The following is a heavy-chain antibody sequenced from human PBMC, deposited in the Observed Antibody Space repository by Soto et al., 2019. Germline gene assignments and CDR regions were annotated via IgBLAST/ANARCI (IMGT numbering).Heavy chain of an antibody. CDR3: ARDTRRTKYCSSTSCTPHYYGMDV. D-gene: IGHD2-2*01. CDR1: GYTFTSYY. J-gene: IGHJ6*02. Sequence: ASVKVSCKASGYTFTSYYMHWVRQAPGQGLEWMGIINPSGGSTNYAQKLQGRVTMTTDTSTSTAYMELRSLRSDDTAVYYCARDTRRTKYCSSTSCTPHYYGMDVWGQGTTVTVSS. CDR2: INPSGGST. V-gene: IGHV1-46*01.